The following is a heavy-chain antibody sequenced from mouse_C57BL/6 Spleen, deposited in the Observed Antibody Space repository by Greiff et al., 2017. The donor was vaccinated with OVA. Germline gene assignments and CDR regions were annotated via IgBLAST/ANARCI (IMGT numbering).Heavy chain of an antibody. D-gene: IGHD2-4*01. CDR3: ASYDYDGGWFAY. Sequence: DVHLVESEGGLVQPGSSMKLSCTASGFTFSDYYMAWVRQVPEKGLEWVANINYDGSSTYYLDSLKSRFIISRDNAKNILYLQMSSLKSEDTATYYCASYDYDGGWFAYWGQGTLVTVSA. CDR2: INYDGSST. V-gene: IGHV5-16*01. J-gene: IGHJ3*01. CDR1: GFTFSDYY.